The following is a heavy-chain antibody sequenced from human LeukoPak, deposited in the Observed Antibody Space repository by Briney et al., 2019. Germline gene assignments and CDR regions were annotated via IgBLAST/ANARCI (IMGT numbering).Heavy chain of an antibody. D-gene: IGHD2-21*02. CDR2: INHSGST. J-gene: IGHJ4*02. CDR3: ARGRGDAGSHIVVATATFGALDY. Sequence: SETLSLTCAVYGGSFSGYYWSWIRQPPGKGLGWIGEINHSGSTNYNPSLKSRVTISVDTSKNQFSLKLSSVTAADTAVYYCARGRGDAGSHIVVATATFGALDYWGQGTLVTVSS. V-gene: IGHV4-34*01. CDR1: GGSFSGYY.